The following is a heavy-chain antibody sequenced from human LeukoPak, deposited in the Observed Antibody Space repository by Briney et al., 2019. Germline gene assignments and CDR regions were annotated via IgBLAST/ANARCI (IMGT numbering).Heavy chain of an antibody. D-gene: IGHD3-3*01. Sequence: SQTLSLTCTVSGGSISSGSYYWSWIRQPAGKGLEWIGRIYTSGSTNYNPSLKSRVTISVDTSKNQFSLKLSSVTAADTAVYYCARCPVLRFLEWLEGLDPWGQGTLVTVSS. CDR2: IYTSGST. J-gene: IGHJ5*02. CDR1: GGSISSGSYY. V-gene: IGHV4-61*02. CDR3: ARCPVLRFLEWLEGLDP.